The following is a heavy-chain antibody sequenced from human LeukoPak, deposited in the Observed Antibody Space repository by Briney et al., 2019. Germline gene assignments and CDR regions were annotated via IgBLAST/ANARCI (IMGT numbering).Heavy chain of an antibody. CDR2: INHSGST. J-gene: IGHJ4*02. V-gene: IGHV4-34*01. CDR3: ARGTYYYDSSGYSRRPVIDY. D-gene: IGHD3-22*01. Sequence: PSETLSLTCAVYGGSFSGYYWSWIRQPPGKGLEWIGEINHSGSTNYNPSLKSLVTISVDTSKNQFSLKLSSVTAADTAVYYCARGTYYYDSSGYSRRPVIDYWGQGTLVTVSS. CDR1: GGSFSGYY.